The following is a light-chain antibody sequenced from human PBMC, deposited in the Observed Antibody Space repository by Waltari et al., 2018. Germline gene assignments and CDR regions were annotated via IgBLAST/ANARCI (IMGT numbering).Light chain of an antibody. J-gene: IGKJ4*01. CDR2: GAS. CDR1: QGINNY. CDR3: QQYNFYPPT. Sequence: DIQMTQSPSSLSASVGDRVTITCRASQGINNYLAWFQQKTGKAPKFLISGASTLQNGVSSNCSGSGSGTDFTLTINSLQPEDFATYYCQQYNFYPPTFGGGTTVE. V-gene: IGKV1-16*02.